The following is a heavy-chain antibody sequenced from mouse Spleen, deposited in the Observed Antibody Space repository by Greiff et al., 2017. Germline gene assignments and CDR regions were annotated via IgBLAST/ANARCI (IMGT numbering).Heavy chain of an antibody. CDR3: ARRGRIYYYGSRDVYFDY. J-gene: IGHJ2*01. V-gene: IGHV5-17*01. D-gene: IGHD1-1*01. CDR1: GFTFSDYG. Sequence: EVMLVESGGGLVKPGGSLKLSCAASGFTFSDYGMHWVRQAPEKGLEWVAYISSGSSTIYYADTVKGRFTISRDNAKNTLFLQMTSLRSEDTAMYYCARRGRIYYYGSRDVYFDYWGQGTTLTVSS. CDR2: ISSGSSTI.